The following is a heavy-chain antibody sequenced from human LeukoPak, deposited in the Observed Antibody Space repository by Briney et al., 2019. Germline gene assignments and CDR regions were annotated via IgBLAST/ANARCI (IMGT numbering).Heavy chain of an antibody. CDR3: ARHPRRNYYDSSGYYLRHFDY. CDR2: FYHSAST. D-gene: IGHD3-22*01. V-gene: IGHV4-59*01. J-gene: IGHJ4*02. CDR1: GGFNTHYY. Sequence: SETLSLTCSVSGGFNTHYYWSWIRQPPGKGLEWIGYFYHSASTNYNPSLKSRVTISVDTSKNHFSLKLSSVTAADTAVYYCARHPRRNYYDSSGYYLRHFDYWGQGTLVTVSS.